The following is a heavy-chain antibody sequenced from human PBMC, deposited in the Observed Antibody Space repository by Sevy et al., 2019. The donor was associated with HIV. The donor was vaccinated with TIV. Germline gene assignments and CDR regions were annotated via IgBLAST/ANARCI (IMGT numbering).Heavy chain of an antibody. V-gene: IGHV3-30*02. D-gene: IGHD2-21*01. CDR2: IQYDGSNK. Sequence: GGSLRLSCAASEFSYSSYGMHWVRQAPGKGLEWVACIQYDGSNKDYADSVKGRFTISRDNSKNTLDLQMNSLRVEDTAVYYCVKEGGGEGGDHWGQGTLVTVSS. CDR1: EFSYSSYG. CDR3: VKEGGGEGGDH. J-gene: IGHJ4*02.